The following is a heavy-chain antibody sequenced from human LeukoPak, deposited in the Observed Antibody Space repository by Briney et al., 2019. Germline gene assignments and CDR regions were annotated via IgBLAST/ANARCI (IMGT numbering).Heavy chain of an antibody. CDR1: GYTFTGYY. V-gene: IGHV1-2*02. Sequence: ASVKVSCKTSGYTFTGYYMHWVRQAPGQGLEWMGWINPNSGGTNYAQKFQGRVTMTRDTSISTAYMELSSLRSEDTAVYYCARAGGYCGRISCPYYFDYWGQGTLVTVSS. CDR3: ARAGGYCGRISCPYYFDY. D-gene: IGHD2-15*01. J-gene: IGHJ4*02. CDR2: INPNSGGT.